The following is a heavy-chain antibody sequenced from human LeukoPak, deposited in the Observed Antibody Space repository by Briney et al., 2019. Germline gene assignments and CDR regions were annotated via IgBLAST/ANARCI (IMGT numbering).Heavy chain of an antibody. D-gene: IGHD2-21*02. CDR3: ARGTSTDWFDP. CDR1: GFSFSSYS. V-gene: IGHV3-48*04. Sequence: GGSLRLSCAVSGFSFSSYSMNWVRQAPGKGLEWVSYISSSGSTIYYADSVKGRFTISRDNAKNSLYLQMNSLRAEDTAVYYCARGTSTDWFDPWGQGTLVTVSS. J-gene: IGHJ5*02. CDR2: ISSSGSTI.